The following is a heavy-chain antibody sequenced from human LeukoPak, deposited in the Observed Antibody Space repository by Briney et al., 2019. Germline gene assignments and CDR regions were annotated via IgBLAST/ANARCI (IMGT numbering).Heavy chain of an antibody. J-gene: IGHJ4*02. CDR2: INWNGGST. V-gene: IGHV3-20*04. CDR1: GFTFDDYG. CDR3: ARVGRDSSGYYPYYFDY. D-gene: IGHD3-22*01. Sequence: GGSLRLSCAASGFTFDDYGMSWVRQAPGKGLEWVSGINWNGGSTGYADSVKGRFTISRDNSKNTLYLQMNSLRAEDTAVYYCARVGRDSSGYYPYYFDYWGQGTLVTVSS.